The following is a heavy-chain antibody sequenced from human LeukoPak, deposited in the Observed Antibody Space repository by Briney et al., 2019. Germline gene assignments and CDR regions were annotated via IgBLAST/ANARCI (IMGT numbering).Heavy chain of an antibody. CDR1: GFTFSSHA. D-gene: IGHD6-13*01. Sequence: GRSLRLSCAASGFTFSSHAMHWVRQAPGKGLEWVAVISYDGINKYYADSVKGRFTISRDNSKNTLFLQMNSLRVEDTAVYYCTTLWDSSSWYRTDVWGQGTTVTVSS. CDR3: TTLWDSSSWYRTDV. CDR2: ISYDGINK. J-gene: IGHJ6*02. V-gene: IGHV3-30*04.